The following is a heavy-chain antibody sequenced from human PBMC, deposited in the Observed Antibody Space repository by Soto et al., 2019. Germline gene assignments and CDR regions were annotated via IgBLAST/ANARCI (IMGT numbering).Heavy chain of an antibody. CDR3: ARVGSMVRGVIVKREFDF. D-gene: IGHD3-10*01. CDR1: AYIFTSYG. Sequence: QLQLLQSGADMKKPGASVKVSCKSSAYIFTSYGISWVRQAPGQGLEWVGWISANNGETNYAEKFQDRVTMTTDTSTSTAYMELRSLTSEDTAVYFCARVGSMVRGVIVKREFDFWGQGTLVTDSS. V-gene: IGHV1-18*01. CDR2: ISANNGET. J-gene: IGHJ4*02.